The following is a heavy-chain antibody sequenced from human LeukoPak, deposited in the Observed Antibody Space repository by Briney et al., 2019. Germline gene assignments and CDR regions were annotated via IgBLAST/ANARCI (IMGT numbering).Heavy chain of an antibody. J-gene: IGHJ4*02. CDR2: FDPEDGET. CDR1: GYTLTELS. V-gene: IGHV1-24*01. D-gene: IGHD3-22*01. CDR3: ARVIPDGYFPFDF. Sequence: ASVKVSCKVSGYTLTELSMHWVRQAPGKGLEWMGGFDPEDGETIYAQKFQGRVTMTRDTSISTAYMELSSLRSDDTAIYYCARVIPDGYFPFDFWGQGTLVTVS.